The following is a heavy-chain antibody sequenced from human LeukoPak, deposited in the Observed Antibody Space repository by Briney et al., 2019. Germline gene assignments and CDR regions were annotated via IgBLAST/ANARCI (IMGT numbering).Heavy chain of an antibody. D-gene: IGHD6-19*01. CDR2: IYDSGLT. J-gene: IGHJ3*01. Sequence: SQTLSLTCTVSGGSISSGGYYWSWIRQTPGKGLEWIGYIYDSGLTYFNPSLGSRLSMSVETSSNQFSLKLSSVTAADTAVYYCARDWSVIAVASHAFDVWGQGTMVTVSS. V-gene: IGHV4-31*03. CDR3: ARDWSVIAVASHAFDV. CDR1: GGSISSGGYY.